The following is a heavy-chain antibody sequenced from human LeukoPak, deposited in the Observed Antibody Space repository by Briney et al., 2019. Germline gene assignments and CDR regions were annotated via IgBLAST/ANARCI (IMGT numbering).Heavy chain of an antibody. CDR1: GGSISSSTYC. J-gene: IGHJ4*02. CDR3: AREYYYDSSGYQFDY. V-gene: IGHV4-39*02. CDR2: MYYSGST. Sequence: SETLSLTCTVSGGSISSSTYCWSWVRQPPGKGLEWIGCMYYSGSTYYNPSLKSRVTISVDTSKNQFSLKLSSVTAADTAVYYCAREYYYDSSGYQFDYWGQGTLVTVSS. D-gene: IGHD3-22*01.